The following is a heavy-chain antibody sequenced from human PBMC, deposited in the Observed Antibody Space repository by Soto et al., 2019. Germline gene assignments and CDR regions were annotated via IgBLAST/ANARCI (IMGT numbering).Heavy chain of an antibody. J-gene: IGHJ4*02. CDR1: GGSFSGYY. CDR2: INHSGST. V-gene: IGHV4-34*01. CDR3: ARGRSPRGIAARRIRFSYFDY. D-gene: IGHD6-6*01. Sequence: PSETLSLTCAVYGGSFSGYYWSWIRQPPGKGLEWIGEINHSGSTNYNPSLKSRVTISVDTSKNQFSLKLSSVTAADTAVYYCARGRSPRGIAARRIRFSYFDYWGQGTLVTVSS.